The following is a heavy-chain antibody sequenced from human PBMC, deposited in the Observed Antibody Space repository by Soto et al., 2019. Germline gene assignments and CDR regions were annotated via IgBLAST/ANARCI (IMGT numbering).Heavy chain of an antibody. CDR1: GFSLSDVRLG. CDR2: IFSNDEK. Sequence: SGPTLVNPTETLTLTCTVSGFSLSDVRLGVAWIRQPPGKALEWLAHIFSNDEKSYSTSLKNKLAISKDTSKSQVVLTMSDMGPVETATYYCARMVRLVGATYYFDYWGQGTLVTVSS. D-gene: IGHD1-26*01. CDR3: ARMVRLVGATYYFDY. J-gene: IGHJ4*02. V-gene: IGHV2-26*01.